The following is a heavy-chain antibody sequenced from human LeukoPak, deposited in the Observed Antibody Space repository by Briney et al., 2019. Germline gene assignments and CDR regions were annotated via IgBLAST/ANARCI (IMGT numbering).Heavy chain of an antibody. D-gene: IGHD4-17*01. CDR2: IYYSGST. CDR3: ARYTVTTFLYRND. CDR1: GGSISSSSYY. V-gene: IGHV4-39*01. J-gene: IGHJ4*02. Sequence: SETLSLTCTVSGGSISSSSYYWGWIRQPPGKGLEWIGSIYYSGSTYHNPSLMSRVTISVDTSKNQFSLKLSSVTAADTAVYYCARYTVTTFLYRNDWGQGTLVTVSS.